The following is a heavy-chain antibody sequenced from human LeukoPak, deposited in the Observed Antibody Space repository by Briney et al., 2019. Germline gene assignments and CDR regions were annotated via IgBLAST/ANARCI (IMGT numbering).Heavy chain of an antibody. CDR2: IYYSGST. V-gene: IGHV4-39*07. J-gene: IGHJ4*02. CDR1: GGSISTTSYY. Sequence: KPSETLSLTCTVSGGSISTTSYYWGWIRQPPGKGLECIGNIYYSGSTYYNPSLKSRVTISVDTSKNQFSLRLSSVTAADTAVYYCARVTGYMIEDYFDYWGQGTLVTVSS. CDR3: ARVTGYMIEDYFDY. D-gene: IGHD3-22*01.